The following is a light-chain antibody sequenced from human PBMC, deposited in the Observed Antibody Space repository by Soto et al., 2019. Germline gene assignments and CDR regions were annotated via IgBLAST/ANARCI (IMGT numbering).Light chain of an antibody. CDR2: DAS. Sequence: IVMTQSPATLSVSPGDRVTLSCRASQSVSSDLAWYRQRPGQAPRLLIYDASKRATGIPARFSGSGSGTDFTLTISSLEPEDFAVYYCQQRYNWPLTFGGGTKVDIK. CDR1: QSVSSD. CDR3: QQRYNWPLT. J-gene: IGKJ4*01. V-gene: IGKV3-11*01.